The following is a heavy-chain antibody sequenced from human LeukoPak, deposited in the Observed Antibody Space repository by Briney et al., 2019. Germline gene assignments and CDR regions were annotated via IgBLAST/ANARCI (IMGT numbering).Heavy chain of an antibody. D-gene: IGHD3-10*01. CDR3: ARPSSMVRGQTGYYDY. V-gene: IGHV4-34*01. CDR2: INHSGST. CDR1: GGSFRGYY. J-gene: IGHJ4*02. Sequence: SETLSLTCAVYGGSFRGYYWSWIPQPPGKGLEWIGEINHSGSTNYTPSPKSRVTISVDTSKNQFSLKLSSVTAADTAVYYCARPSSMVRGQTGYYDYWGQGTLVTVSS.